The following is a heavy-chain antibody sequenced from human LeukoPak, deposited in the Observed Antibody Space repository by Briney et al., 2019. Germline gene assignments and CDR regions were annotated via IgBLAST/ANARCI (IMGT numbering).Heavy chain of an antibody. CDR1: AGTFSRYA. CDR2: IIPKFGTA. V-gene: IGHV1-69*06. Sequence: SVKVSCKASAGTFSRYAISWVRQAPGQGLEWMGRIIPKFGTAKYAQRFRGRVTITADKSTTTAYMELSSLRSEDTAVYYCARAIYYDVMTGYCDYYSYYMDVWGDGTTVTVSS. D-gene: IGHD3-9*01. J-gene: IGHJ6*03. CDR3: ARAIYYDVMTGYCDYYSYYMDV.